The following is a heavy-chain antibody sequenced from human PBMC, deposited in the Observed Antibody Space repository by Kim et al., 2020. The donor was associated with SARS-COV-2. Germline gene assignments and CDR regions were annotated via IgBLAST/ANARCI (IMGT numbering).Heavy chain of an antibody. CDR3: ARSGDMATIMFRYYYYGMDV. CDR1: GGSISSYY. Sequence: SETLSLTCTVSGGSISSYYWSWIRQPPGKGLEWIGYIYYSGSTNYNPSLKSRVTISVDTSKNQFSLKLSSVTAADTAVYYCARSGDMATIMFRYYYYGMDVWGQGTTVTVSS. D-gene: IGHD5-12*01. J-gene: IGHJ6*02. V-gene: IGHV4-59*08. CDR2: IYYSGST.